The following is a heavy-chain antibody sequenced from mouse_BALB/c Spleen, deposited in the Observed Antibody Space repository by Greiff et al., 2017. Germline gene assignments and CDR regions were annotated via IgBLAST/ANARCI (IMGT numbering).Heavy chain of an antibody. J-gene: IGHJ1*01. D-gene: IGHD3-1*01. V-gene: IGHV1S56*01. CDR1: GYTFTSYY. CDR3: TRSGYSLDV. CDR2: IYPGDGST. Sequence: QVQLQQSGPELVKPGASVKMSCKASGYTFTSYYIHWVKQRPGQGLEWIGWIYPGDGSTKYNEKFKGKTTLTADKSSSTAYMHLSSLTSEDSAVYYCTRSGYSLDVWGAGTTVTVSS.